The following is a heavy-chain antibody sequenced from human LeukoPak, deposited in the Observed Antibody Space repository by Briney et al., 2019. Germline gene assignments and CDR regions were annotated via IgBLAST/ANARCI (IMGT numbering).Heavy chain of an antibody. J-gene: IGHJ6*02. CDR2: FDPEDGET. D-gene: IGHD3-16*01. Sequence: GASVKVSCKVSGYTLTELSMHWVRQAPGKGLEWMGGFDPEDGETIYAQKFQGRVTMTEDTSTDTACMELSSLRSEDTAVYYCASASQGGAPNDYGMDVWGQGTTVTVSS. CDR1: GYTLTELS. CDR3: ASASQGGAPNDYGMDV. V-gene: IGHV1-24*01.